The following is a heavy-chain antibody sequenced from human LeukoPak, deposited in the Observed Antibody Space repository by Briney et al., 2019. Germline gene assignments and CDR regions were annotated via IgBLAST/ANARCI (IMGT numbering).Heavy chain of an antibody. CDR3: VTYSTGLYKGLEF. J-gene: IGHJ4*02. Sequence: GGSLRLSCEASGFTFSSYWMSWVRQAPGKGLEWVANIKQDGSEKYYVDSVKGRFTISRDNAKNSLYLQMNSLRAEDTAVYYCVTYSTGLYKGLEFWGQGTQVTVSS. D-gene: IGHD2-8*02. CDR1: GFTFSSYW. V-gene: IGHV3-7*03. CDR2: IKQDGSEK.